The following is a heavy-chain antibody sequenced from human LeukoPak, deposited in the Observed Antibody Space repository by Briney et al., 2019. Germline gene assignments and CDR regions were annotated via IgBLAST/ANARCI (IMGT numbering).Heavy chain of an antibody. Sequence: GGSLRLSCAASGFTFDDYAMHWVRQAPGKGLEWVSGISWNSGSIGYADSVKGRFTISRDNAKNSLYLQMNSLRAEDMALYYCAKDTQYDFWSGYWDYWGQGTLVTV. V-gene: IGHV3-9*03. CDR2: ISWNSGSI. CDR3: AKDTQYDFWSGYWDY. J-gene: IGHJ4*02. D-gene: IGHD3-3*01. CDR1: GFTFDDYA.